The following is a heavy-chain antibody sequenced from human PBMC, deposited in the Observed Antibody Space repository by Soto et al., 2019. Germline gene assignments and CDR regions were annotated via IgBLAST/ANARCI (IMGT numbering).Heavy chain of an antibody. V-gene: IGHV1-69*01. CDR1: GGTFSSYA. CDR2: IIPIFGTA. J-gene: IGHJ2*01. CDR3: ARSIAAAGSLNWYFDL. Sequence: QVQLVQSGAEVKKPGSSVKVSCKASGGTFSSYAISWVRQAPGQGLGWMGGIIPIFGTANYAQKFQGRVTITADESTSTAYMELSSLRSEDTAVYYCARSIAAAGSLNWYFDLWGRGTLVTVSS. D-gene: IGHD6-13*01.